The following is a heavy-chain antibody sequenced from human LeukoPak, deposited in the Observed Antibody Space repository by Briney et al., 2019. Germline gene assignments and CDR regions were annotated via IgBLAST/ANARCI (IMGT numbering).Heavy chain of an antibody. J-gene: IGHJ4*02. CDR1: GYTFSSSG. CDR2: ISASDGDT. CDR3: ATEYYGTPPLDY. D-gene: IGHD3-10*01. Sequence: ASVKLSCKASGYTFSSSGISWVRQAPGQGLEWMGWISASDGDTNYAQKLQGRVTMTTDTSTSTAYMELRSLRSDDTAVYFCATEYYGTPPLDYWGQGTLVTVSS. V-gene: IGHV1-18*01.